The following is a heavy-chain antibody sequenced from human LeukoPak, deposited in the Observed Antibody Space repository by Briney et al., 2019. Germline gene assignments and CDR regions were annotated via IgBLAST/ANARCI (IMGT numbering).Heavy chain of an antibody. J-gene: IGHJ6*02. CDR2: INPNSGGT. Sequence: ASVKVSCKASGYTFTGYYMHWVRQAPGQGLEWMGWINPNSGGTNYAQKFQGWVTMTRDTSISTAYMELSRLRSDDTAVYYCARDRAYSSGWYGYYGMDVWGQGTTVTVSS. D-gene: IGHD6-19*01. V-gene: IGHV1-2*04. CDR3: ARDRAYSSGWYGYYGMDV. CDR1: GYTFTGYY.